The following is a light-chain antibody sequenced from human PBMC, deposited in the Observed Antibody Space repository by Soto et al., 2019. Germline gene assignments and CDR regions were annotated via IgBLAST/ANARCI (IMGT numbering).Light chain of an antibody. CDR2: DAS. CDR3: QQTYSTPWT. CDR1: QNINSY. V-gene: IGKV1-39*01. Sequence: DIQMTHSPSSLSASVGDSVTITCRASQNINSYLNWYQQRPGKAPKLLIHDASILQSGVPSRFSGSGSGTEFALTINSLQPEDIATIYCQQTYSTPWTFGQGTKVDIK. J-gene: IGKJ1*01.